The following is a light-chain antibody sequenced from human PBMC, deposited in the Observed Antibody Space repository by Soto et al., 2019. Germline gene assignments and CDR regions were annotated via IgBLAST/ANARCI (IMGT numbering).Light chain of an antibody. J-gene: IGKJ5*01. Sequence: EIVLTQSPGTLSLSPGERATLSCRASQRVSSSYLAWYQQKPGQAPRLLIYGASSRATGIPDRFSGSGSGTDFTLTIIRLEPEDFAVYYFQQYGSSITFGQGTRLEIK. CDR3: QQYGSSIT. CDR2: GAS. V-gene: IGKV3-20*01. CDR1: QRVSSSY.